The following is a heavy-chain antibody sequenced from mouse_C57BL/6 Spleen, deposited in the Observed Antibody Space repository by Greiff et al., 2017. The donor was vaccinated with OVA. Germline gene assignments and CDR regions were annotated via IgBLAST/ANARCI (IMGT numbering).Heavy chain of an antibody. CDR1: GYAFSSSW. J-gene: IGHJ2*01. Sequence: QVQLQQSGPELVKPGASVTISCKASGYAFSSSWMNWVKQRPGKGLEWIGRIYPGDGDTNYNGKFKGKATLTADKSSSTAYMQLSSLTSEDSAVYFSARLGPTGYWGQGTTLTVSS. CDR2: IYPGDGDT. V-gene: IGHV1-82*01. CDR3: ARLGPTGY.